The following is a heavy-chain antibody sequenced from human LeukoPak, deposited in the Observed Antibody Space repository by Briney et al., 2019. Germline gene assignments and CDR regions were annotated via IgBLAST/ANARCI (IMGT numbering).Heavy chain of an antibody. Sequence: PGGSLRLSCAASGFTFSSYGIHWVRQAPGKGLEWVTFIGYDGRNKYYADSVKGRFTISRDNSKNTLYLQMNSLRAEDTAVYYCAKEGDSGAFDIWGQGTMVTVSS. D-gene: IGHD2-21*02. CDR3: AKEGDSGAFDI. CDR1: GFTFSSYG. J-gene: IGHJ3*02. CDR2: IGYDGRNK. V-gene: IGHV3-30*02.